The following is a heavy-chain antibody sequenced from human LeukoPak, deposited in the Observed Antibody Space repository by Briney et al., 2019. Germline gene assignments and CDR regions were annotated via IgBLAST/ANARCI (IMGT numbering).Heavy chain of an antibody. CDR3: AKADSSSFPNELDY. CDR2: ISWNSGSI. CDR1: GFTFDDYA. D-gene: IGHD6-13*01. J-gene: IGHJ4*02. V-gene: IGHV3-9*01. Sequence: GGSLRLSCAASGFTFDDYAMHWVRQAPGKGLEWVSGISWNSGSIGYADSVKGRFTISRDNAKNSLYLQMNSLRAEDTALYYCAKADSSSFPNELDYWGQGTLVTVSS.